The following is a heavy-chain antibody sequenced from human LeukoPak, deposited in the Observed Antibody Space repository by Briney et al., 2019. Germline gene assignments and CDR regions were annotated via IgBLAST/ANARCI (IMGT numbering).Heavy chain of an antibody. Sequence: GGSLRLSCATSGFTFSRYAMQWVRQAPGKGLEWAAVISSDGNLIFYADSVKGRFTISRDNSKNTVYLQMNSLRAEDTAVFYCAREEYDYALGALDVWGQGTTVSVSS. V-gene: IGHV3-30*04. J-gene: IGHJ6*02. CDR2: ISSDGNLI. CDR1: GFTFSRYA. CDR3: AREEYDYALGALDV. D-gene: IGHD4/OR15-4a*01.